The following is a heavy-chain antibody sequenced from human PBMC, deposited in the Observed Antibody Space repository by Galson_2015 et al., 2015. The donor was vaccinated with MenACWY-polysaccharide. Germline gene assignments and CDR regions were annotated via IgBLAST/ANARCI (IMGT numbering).Heavy chain of an antibody. Sequence: LRLSCAASGFTFSSYWMRWVRPAPGKGLQWVANIKEDGSEKNYVDSVKGRFTISRDNAKSSLYLQMNSLRVEDTAIYYCARTLRGGYSGFDSDYWGQGTLVTVSS. V-gene: IGHV3-7*01. J-gene: IGHJ4*02. CDR1: GFTFSSYW. CDR3: ARTLRGGYSGFDSDY. D-gene: IGHD5-12*01. CDR2: IKEDGSEK.